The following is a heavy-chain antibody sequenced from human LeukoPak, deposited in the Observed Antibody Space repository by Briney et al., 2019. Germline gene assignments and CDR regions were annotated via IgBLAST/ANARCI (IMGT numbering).Heavy chain of an antibody. V-gene: IGHV3-53*01. J-gene: IGHJ5*02. CDR2: IYSGGST. Sequence: GGSLRPSCAASGFTVSSNYMSWVRQAPGKGLEWVSVIYSGGSTYYADSVKGRFTISRDNSKNTLYLQMNSLRAEDTAVYYCARRRRYCSSTSCYDWFDPWGQGTLVTVSS. D-gene: IGHD2-2*01. CDR1: GFTVSSNY. CDR3: ARRRRYCSSTSCYDWFDP.